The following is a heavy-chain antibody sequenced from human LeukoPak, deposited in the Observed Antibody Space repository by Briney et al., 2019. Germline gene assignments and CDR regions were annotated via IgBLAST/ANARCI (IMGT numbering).Heavy chain of an antibody. CDR3: PRRLARWEPHDAFEF. V-gene: IGHV3-30*04. D-gene: IGHD1-26*01. J-gene: IGHJ3*01. CDR1: GFTFSRND. Sequence: PGGSLRLSCAASGFTFSRNDMHWVRQAPGKGLEWVAVISFDGNNAYYADSVKGRFTISRDNSERTVHLQLNSLRSKDTAIYFCPRRLARWEPHDAFEFWGPGTLVTVSS. CDR2: ISFDGNNA.